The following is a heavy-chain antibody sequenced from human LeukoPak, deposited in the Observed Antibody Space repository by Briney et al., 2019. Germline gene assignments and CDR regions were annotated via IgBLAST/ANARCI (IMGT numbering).Heavy chain of an antibody. CDR3: ARSRRLYCSSTSCYFDY. D-gene: IGHD2-2*01. CDR2: INPNSGGT. V-gene: IGHV1-2*06. J-gene: IGHJ4*02. CDR1: GYTFTGYY. Sequence: ASVKVSCEASGYTFTGYYMHWVRQAPGQGLEWMGRINPNSGGTNYAQKFQGRVTMTRDTSISTAYMELSRLRSDDTAVYYCARSRRLYCSSTSCYFDYWGQGTPVTVSS.